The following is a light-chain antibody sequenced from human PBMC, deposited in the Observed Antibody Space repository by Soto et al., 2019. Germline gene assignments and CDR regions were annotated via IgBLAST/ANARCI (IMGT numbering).Light chain of an antibody. V-gene: IGKV1-9*01. CDR2: AAS. J-gene: IGKJ1*01. CDR3: QQFNSYPPSWT. Sequence: IQLTQSPSSLAASVGDRVTITCRATQGISAYLAWFQQKPGTAPKLLIYAASTLRSGVPSRFSGRGSGTDFTLTISSLQPEDFATYYCQQFNSYPPSWTFGQGTKVYIK. CDR1: QGISAY.